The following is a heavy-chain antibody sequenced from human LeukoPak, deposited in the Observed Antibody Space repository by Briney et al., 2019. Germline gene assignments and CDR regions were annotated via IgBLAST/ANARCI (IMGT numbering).Heavy chain of an antibody. D-gene: IGHD6-19*01. V-gene: IGHV1-2*02. CDR1: GYTFTGYY. Sequence: ASVKVSCKASGYTFTGYYMHWVRQAHGQGLEWMGWINPNSGGTNYAQKFQGRVTMTRDTSISTAYMELSRLRSDDTAVYYCARAYSSGWYAEYFQHWGQGTLVTVSS. CDR3: ARAYSSGWYAEYFQH. CDR2: INPNSGGT. J-gene: IGHJ1*01.